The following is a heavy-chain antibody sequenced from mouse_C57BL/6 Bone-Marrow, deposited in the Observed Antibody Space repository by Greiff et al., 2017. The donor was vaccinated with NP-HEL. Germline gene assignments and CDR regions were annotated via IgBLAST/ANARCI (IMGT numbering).Heavy chain of an antibody. D-gene: IGHD2-5*01. V-gene: IGHV5-6*01. CDR3: SSHYYSNYFDY. CDR1: GFTFSSYG. J-gene: IGHJ2*01. Sequence: EVQLVESGGDLVKPGGSLKLSCAASGFTFSSYGMSWVRQTPDKRLEWVATISSGGSYTYYPDSVKGRFTISRDHAKNTLYLQMSSLKSEATAMYYCSSHYYSNYFDYWGQGTTLTVSS. CDR2: ISSGGSYT.